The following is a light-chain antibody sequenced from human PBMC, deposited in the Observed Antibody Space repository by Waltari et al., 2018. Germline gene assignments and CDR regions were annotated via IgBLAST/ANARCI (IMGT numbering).Light chain of an antibody. V-gene: IGKV3-20*01. CDR1: QRVSRT. Sequence: EIVLTQSPGTLSLSPGDRATLSCRASQRVSRTLAWYQQKPGQAPSLLSYGASIRATGIPDRFSGSGSGTDFSLTISRLEPEDFAVYYCQHYVTLPVTFGQGTKVEIK. CDR2: GAS. CDR3: QHYVTLPVT. J-gene: IGKJ1*01.